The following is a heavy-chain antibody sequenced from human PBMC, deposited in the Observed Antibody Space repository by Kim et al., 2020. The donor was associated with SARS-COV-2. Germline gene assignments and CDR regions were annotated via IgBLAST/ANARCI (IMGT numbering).Heavy chain of an antibody. CDR2: ISYSRRTI. D-gene: IGHD6-13*01. CDR1: EFNFSTYG. Sequence: GGSLRLSCAASEFNFSTYGMNWVRQAPGKGLEWVSYISYSRRTIYYADSVKGRFTISRDNSKNSLYLQMNSLRAEDTAVYYCARSSVGAGGVYFDYWCQGTLVTVSS. V-gene: IGHV3-48*01. J-gene: IGHJ4*02. CDR3: ARSSVGAGGVYFDY.